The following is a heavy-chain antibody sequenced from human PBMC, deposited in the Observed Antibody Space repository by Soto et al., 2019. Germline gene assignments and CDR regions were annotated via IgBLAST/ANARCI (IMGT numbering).Heavy chain of an antibody. D-gene: IGHD2-8*01. V-gene: IGHV3-53*02. CDR1: GFSVGSNY. Sequence: EVQLVETGGGLIQPGGSLRLSCAASGFSVGSNYMTWVRQSPGKGLEWVSLIYSNGDRDYAESVKDRFSISSDNFKNALYLQMNNLRAEYTAVYHGARKSDSCPVPAADGVWGRGTLVTVSS. CDR3: ARKSDSCPVPAADGV. CDR2: IYSNGDR. J-gene: IGHJ4*02.